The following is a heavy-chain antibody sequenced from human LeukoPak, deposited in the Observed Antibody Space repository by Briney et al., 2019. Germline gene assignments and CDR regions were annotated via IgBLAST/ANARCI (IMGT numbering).Heavy chain of an antibody. V-gene: IGHV4-59*01. D-gene: IGHD6-19*01. CDR3: ARGPAVLSWFDP. Sequence: SETLSLTCTVSGGSISSYYWSWIRQTPGKGLEWIGYIYYSGSTNYNPSLKSRVTISVDTSKNQFSLKMTSVTAADTAVYYCARGPAVLSWFDPWGQGTLVTVSS. CDR1: GGSISSYY. J-gene: IGHJ5*02. CDR2: IYYSGST.